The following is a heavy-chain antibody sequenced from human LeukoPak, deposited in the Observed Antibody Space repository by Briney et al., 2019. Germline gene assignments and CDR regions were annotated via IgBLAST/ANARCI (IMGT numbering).Heavy chain of an antibody. V-gene: IGHV4-30-2*02. CDR2: IYHSGST. J-gene: IGHJ4*02. D-gene: IGHD2-15*01. CDR1: GGSISSGGYY. Sequence: YPSQTLSLTCTVSGGSISSGGYYWSWIRQPPGKGLEWIGYIYHSGSTYYNPSLKSRVTISVDTSKNQFSLKLSSVTAADTAVYYCASETSPGGNFDYWGQGTLVTVSS. CDR3: ASETSPGGNFDY.